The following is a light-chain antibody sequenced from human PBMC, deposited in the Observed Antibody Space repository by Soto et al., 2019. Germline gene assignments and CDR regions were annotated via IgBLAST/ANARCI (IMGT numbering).Light chain of an antibody. V-gene: IGKV1-5*03. CDR2: MAS. CDR3: QQYNSLSSVS. CDR1: QSITNW. Sequence: DIQLTQSPSTLSASVGDRVTITCRASQSITNWLAWYQQKPGKAPKDLIHMASSLKSGVPSRFSGSGSGTEFTLTITSLQPDDSATYYCQQYNSLSSVSFGGGTKVEI. J-gene: IGKJ4*01.